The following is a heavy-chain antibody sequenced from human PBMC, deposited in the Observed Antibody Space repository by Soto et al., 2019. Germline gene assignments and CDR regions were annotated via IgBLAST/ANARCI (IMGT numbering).Heavy chain of an antibody. CDR3: AGGMAGLDV. CDR2: IISDGSHT. CDR1: GLSFNIYW. Sequence: DVQLVESGGGVVQPGGSLRLSCAASGLSFNIYWMHWVRQVPGKGLVWLARIISDGSHTIYVDSVKGRFTISRDNAKNTVFLQMDSLRDEDTGVYYCAGGMAGLDVWGQGTTVTVSS. V-gene: IGHV3-74*01. J-gene: IGHJ6*02.